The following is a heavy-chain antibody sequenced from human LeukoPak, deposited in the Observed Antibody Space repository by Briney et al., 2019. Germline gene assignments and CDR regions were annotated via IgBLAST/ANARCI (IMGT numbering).Heavy chain of an antibody. CDR2: INHSGST. D-gene: IGHD6-19*01. CDR3: ASGYSSYYYYYYGIDV. CDR1: GGSFSGYY. V-gene: IGHV4-34*01. J-gene: IGHJ6*02. Sequence: SETLSLTCAVYGGSFSGYYWSWIRQPPGKGLEWIGEINHSGSTNYTPSLKSRVTISVDTSKNQFSLKLSSVHAADTAVYYCASGYSSYYYYYYGIDVWGQGTTVTVSS.